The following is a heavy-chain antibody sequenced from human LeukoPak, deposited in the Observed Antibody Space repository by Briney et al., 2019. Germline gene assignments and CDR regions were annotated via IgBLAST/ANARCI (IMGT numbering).Heavy chain of an antibody. Sequence: PSGTLSLTCGVSGGSISNTNWWTWVRQPPGKGLEWIGEVNLQGSTNYNPSLKSRVTISVDTSKNQFSLKLSSVTAADTAVYYCAREGTLSSSWYRFDYWGQGTLVTVSS. CDR2: VNLQGST. CDR3: AREGTLSSSWYRFDY. D-gene: IGHD6-13*01. CDR1: GGSISNTNW. J-gene: IGHJ4*02. V-gene: IGHV4-4*02.